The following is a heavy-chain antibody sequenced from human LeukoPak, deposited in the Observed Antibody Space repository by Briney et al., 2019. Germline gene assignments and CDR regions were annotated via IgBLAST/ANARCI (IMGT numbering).Heavy chain of an antibody. CDR3: ARDRCSSTSCQEFDP. D-gene: IGHD2-2*01. Sequence: PGGSLRLSCAAPGFTFSSYAMHWVRQAPGKGLEWVAVISYDGSNKYYADSVKGRFTISRDNSKNTLYLQMNSLRAEDTAVYYCARDRCSSTSCQEFDPWGQGTLVTVSS. CDR1: GFTFSSYA. J-gene: IGHJ5*02. CDR2: ISYDGSNK. V-gene: IGHV3-30*01.